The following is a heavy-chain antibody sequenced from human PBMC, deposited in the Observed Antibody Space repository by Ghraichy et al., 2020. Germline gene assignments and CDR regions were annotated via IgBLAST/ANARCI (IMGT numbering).Heavy chain of an antibody. D-gene: IGHD2-21*01. CDR1: GVSVDSNSHY. J-gene: IGHJ4*02. V-gene: IGHV4-61*01. Sequence: SETPSLTCTVSGVSVDSNSHYWSWIRQSPGKGLEWIAYIYYSGSTNSNPSLGSRVAISVDTSQSQVSLTLTSVTSADTAVYYCAGGALSRDCGPTSCFFVRSEVDNWGQGTLVTVSS. CDR3: AGGALSRDCGPTSCFFVRSEVDN. CDR2: IYYSGST.